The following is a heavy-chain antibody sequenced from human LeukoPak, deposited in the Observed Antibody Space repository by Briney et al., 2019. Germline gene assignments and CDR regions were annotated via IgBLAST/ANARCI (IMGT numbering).Heavy chain of an antibody. CDR2: INHSGST. CDR3: ARGSRLTGALDI. Sequence: SETLSLTCAVYGGSFSGYYWSWIRQSPGKGLEWIGEINHSGSTNSNPSLKSRVTISVDTSKNLFSLKLSSVTAADTAVYYCARGSRLTGALDIWGQGTMVTVSS. CDR1: GGSFSGYY. D-gene: IGHD3-9*01. V-gene: IGHV4-34*01. J-gene: IGHJ3*02.